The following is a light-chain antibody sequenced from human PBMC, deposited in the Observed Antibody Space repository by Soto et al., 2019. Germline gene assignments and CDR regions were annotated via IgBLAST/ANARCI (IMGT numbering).Light chain of an antibody. Sequence: QSALTQPASVSGSPGQSITISCTGTSSDVGGYNYVSWYQQHPGKAPKLMIYDVSHRPSGVSNRFSGSKSGNTASLTISGLQHEDEDDYYCSSYTSSSTLVFGGGTKLTVL. CDR1: SSDVGGYNY. V-gene: IGLV2-14*01. CDR3: SSYTSSSTLV. J-gene: IGLJ2*01. CDR2: DVS.